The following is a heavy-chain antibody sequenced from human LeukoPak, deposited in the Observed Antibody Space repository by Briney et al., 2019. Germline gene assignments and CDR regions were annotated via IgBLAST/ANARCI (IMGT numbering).Heavy chain of an antibody. CDR3: ARDAVQADTPFYFDI. J-gene: IGHJ4*02. CDR1: GLTLASYS. Sequence: PGGSLSLSCSPSGLTLASYSMRWARHAPGKGLQCVSFISGSGNNVLYADSVKGRFTISRDNAENSLYLQMDSLRVEDTAVYYCARDAVQADTPFYFDIWGQGALVTVSS. CDR2: ISGSGNNV. D-gene: IGHD2-15*01. V-gene: IGHV3-21*03.